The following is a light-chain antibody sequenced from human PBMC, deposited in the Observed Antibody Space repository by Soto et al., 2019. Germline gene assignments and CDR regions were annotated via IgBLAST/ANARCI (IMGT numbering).Light chain of an antibody. CDR3: QVWDSSTAV. V-gene: IGLV3-9*01. CDR2: RDS. J-gene: IGLJ2*01. CDR1: NIGSKN. Sequence: SYELTQPLSVSVALGQTARSTCGGNNIGSKNVHWYQQKPGQAPVLVIYRDSNRPSGIPERFSGSNSGNTATLTISRAQAGDEADYYCQVWDSSTAVFGGGTKLTVL.